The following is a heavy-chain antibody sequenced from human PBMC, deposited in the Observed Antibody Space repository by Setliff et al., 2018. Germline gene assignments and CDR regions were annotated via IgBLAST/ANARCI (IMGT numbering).Heavy chain of an antibody. CDR2: FDPEDGET. CDR1: GYTLTELS. V-gene: IGHV1-24*01. CDR3: ARDSRGLVPAAIERSYYYYGMDV. Sequence: ASVKVSCKVSGYTLTELSMHWVRQAPGKGLEWMGGFDPEDGETIYAQKFQGRVTMTEDTSTDTAYMELSSLRSEDTAVYYCARDSRGLVPAAIERSYYYYGMDVWGQGTTVTVS. J-gene: IGHJ6*02. D-gene: IGHD2-2*02.